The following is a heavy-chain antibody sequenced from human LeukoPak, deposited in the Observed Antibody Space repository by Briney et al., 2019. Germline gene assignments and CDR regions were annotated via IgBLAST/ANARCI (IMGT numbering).Heavy chain of an antibody. CDR3: ARDLAGAAGY. J-gene: IGHJ4*02. D-gene: IGHD3-16*01. CDR1: GFTFSSYA. CDR2: ISGSGGST. V-gene: IGHV3-23*01. Sequence: GGSLRLPCAASGFTFSSYAMSWVRQAPGKGLEWVSAISGSGGSTYYADSVKGRFTISRDNAKNTLYLQMNSLRAEDTAVYYCARDLAGAAGYWGQGTLVTVSS.